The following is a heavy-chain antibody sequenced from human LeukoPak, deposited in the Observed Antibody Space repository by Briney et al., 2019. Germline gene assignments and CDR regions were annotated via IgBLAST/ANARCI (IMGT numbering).Heavy chain of an antibody. D-gene: IGHD6-19*01. CDR3: ARARLGIAVAGRSRYYFDY. Sequence: GGSLRLSCAASGFTFSDYYMSWIRQAPGKGLEWVSYISSSGSTIYYADSVKGRFTISRDNAKNSLYLQMNSLRAEDTAVYYCARARLGIAVAGRSRYYFDYWGQGTLVTVSS. V-gene: IGHV3-11*04. CDR2: ISSSGSTI. J-gene: IGHJ4*02. CDR1: GFTFSDYY.